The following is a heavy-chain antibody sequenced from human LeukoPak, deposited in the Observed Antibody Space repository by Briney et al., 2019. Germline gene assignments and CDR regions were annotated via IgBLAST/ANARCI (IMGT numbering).Heavy chain of an antibody. CDR3: ARDFTGGYDFWSGYYTPYYFDY. CDR2: ISHSGST. D-gene: IGHD3-3*01. CDR1: GYSISSGYY. J-gene: IGHJ4*02. Sequence: SETLSLTCTVSGYSISSGYYWGWIRQPPGKGLEWIGSISHSGSTYYNPSLKSRVTISVDTTKNQFSLKLSSVTAADTAVYYCARDFTGGYDFWSGYYTPYYFDYWGQGTLVTVSP. V-gene: IGHV4-38-2*02.